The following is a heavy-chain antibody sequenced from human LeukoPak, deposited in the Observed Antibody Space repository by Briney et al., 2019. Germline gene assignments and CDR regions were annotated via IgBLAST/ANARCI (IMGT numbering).Heavy chain of an antibody. Sequence: RASQTLSLTCTVSGGSISSGDYYWSWIRQPPGKGLEWIGYIYYSGSTYYNPSLKSRVTISVDTSKNQFSLKLSSVTAADTAVYYCARAIMYYYDSSGYYYFDYWGQGTLVTVSS. CDR3: ARAIMYYYDSSGYYYFDY. CDR1: GGSISSGDYY. D-gene: IGHD3-22*01. V-gene: IGHV4-30-4*01. CDR2: IYYSGST. J-gene: IGHJ4*02.